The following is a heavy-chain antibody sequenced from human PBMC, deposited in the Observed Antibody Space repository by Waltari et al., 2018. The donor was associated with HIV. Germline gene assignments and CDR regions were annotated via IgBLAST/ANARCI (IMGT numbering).Heavy chain of an antibody. CDR2: IYTSGST. CDR3: ARDERYYDSSGYFNWFDP. V-gene: IGHV4-61*02. Sequence: QVQLQESGPGLVKPSQTLSLTCTVSGGSISSGSYYWSWIRQPAGKGLEWIGRIYTSGSTNYNPSLKSRVTISVDTSKNQFSLKLSSVTAADTAVYYCARDERYYDSSGYFNWFDPWGQEPWSPSPQ. D-gene: IGHD3-22*01. J-gene: IGHJ5*02. CDR1: GGSISSGSYY.